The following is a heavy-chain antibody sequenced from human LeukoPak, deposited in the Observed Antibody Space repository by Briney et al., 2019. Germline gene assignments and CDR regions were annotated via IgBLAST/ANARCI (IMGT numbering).Heavy chain of an antibody. J-gene: IGHJ4*02. D-gene: IGHD1-26*01. V-gene: IGHV1-46*01. CDR2: INSSGGST. Sequence: ASVKVSCKASGYTFTNYFMHWVRQAPGQGLEWMGVINSSGGSTSYAQKFRGRVTMTRDTSTSTVYMELSSLRSEDTAVYYCARDLQNSGSYSVDYWGQGTLVTVSS. CDR1: GYTFTNYF. CDR3: ARDLQNSGSYSVDY.